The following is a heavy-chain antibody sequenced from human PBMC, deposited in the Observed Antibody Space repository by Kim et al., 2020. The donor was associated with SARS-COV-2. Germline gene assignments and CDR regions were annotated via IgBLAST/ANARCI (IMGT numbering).Heavy chain of an antibody. CDR2: IYYSGST. CDR3: ARGPGGIGMDV. D-gene: IGHD1-20*01. Sequence: SETLSLTCTVSGGSISSYYWSWIRQPPGKGLEWIGYIYYSGSTNYNASLKSRVSISVDTSKNQFSLKLSSVTAADTAVYYCARGPGGIGMDVWGQGTTVT. J-gene: IGHJ6*02. V-gene: IGHV4-59*01. CDR1: GGSISSYY.